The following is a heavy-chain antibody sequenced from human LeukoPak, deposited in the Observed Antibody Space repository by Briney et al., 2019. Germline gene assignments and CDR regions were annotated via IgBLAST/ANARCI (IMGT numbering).Heavy chain of an antibody. CDR2: ISYDGSNK. J-gene: IGHJ4*02. Sequence: TGGSLRLSCAASGFTFSSYAMHWVRQAPGKGLEGVAVISYDGSNKYYADSVKGRFTISRDNSKNTVFMEMNSLKPEDTALYYCARSEHIVVVSSAPASYWGQGTLVTVSS. CDR3: ARSEHIVVVSSAPASY. V-gene: IGHV3-30-3*01. CDR1: GFTFSSYA. D-gene: IGHD2-21*01.